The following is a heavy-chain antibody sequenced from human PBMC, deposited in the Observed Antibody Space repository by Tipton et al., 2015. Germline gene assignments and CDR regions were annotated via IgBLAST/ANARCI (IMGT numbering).Heavy chain of an antibody. CDR2: ISYTDGA. CDR3: ARDLEHGMDG. V-gene: IGHV4-61*01. CDR1: GGSVTSGSYY. Sequence: LRLSCSVSGGSVTSGSYYWSWIRQPPGKGLEWIGYISYTDGAHYNPALKSRVTISVDTSKNQFSLTLNSVAAADTAVYYCARDLEHGMDGWGQGATVAVSS. J-gene: IGHJ6*02. D-gene: IGHD5-24*01.